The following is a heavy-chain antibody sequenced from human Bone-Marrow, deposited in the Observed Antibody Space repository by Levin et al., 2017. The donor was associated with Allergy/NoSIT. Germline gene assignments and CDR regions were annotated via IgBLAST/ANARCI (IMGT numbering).Heavy chain of an antibody. CDR3: ARDRGRSSWYGAFDI. V-gene: IGHV3-30-3*01. J-gene: IGHJ3*02. Sequence: GGSLRLSCAASGFSFSSYAMHWVRQAPGKGLEWVALISYDGTNKYYADSVKGRFTISRDYSENTLYLQMSSLRAEDTAVYYCARDRGRSSWYGAFDIWGQGTMVTVSS. CDR2: ISYDGTNK. CDR1: GFSFSSYA. D-gene: IGHD6-13*01.